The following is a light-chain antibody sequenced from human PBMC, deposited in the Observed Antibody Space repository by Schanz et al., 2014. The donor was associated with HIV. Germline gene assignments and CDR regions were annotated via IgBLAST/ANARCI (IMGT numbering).Light chain of an antibody. CDR3: TSYTTNRTVA. V-gene: IGLV2-14*03. CDR1: SADVGAYKS. CDR2: DVN. J-gene: IGLJ3*02. Sequence: QSVLTQPASVSGSPGQSITISCTGTSADVGAYKSVSWYQQHPGKAPKLIIYDVNNRPSGVSDRFSGSKSANTASLAISGLQADDEGDYYCTSYTTNRTVAFGGGTKLTVL.